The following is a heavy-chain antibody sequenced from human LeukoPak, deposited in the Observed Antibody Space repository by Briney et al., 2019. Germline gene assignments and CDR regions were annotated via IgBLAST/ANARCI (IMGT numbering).Heavy chain of an antibody. Sequence: SETLSLTCTVSGGSISSGSYYWSWIRQPAGKGLEWIGRIYTSGSTNYNPSLKSRVTISVDTSKNQFSLKLSSVTAADTAVYYCARAHGGAAGRYYYYYYMDVWGKGTTVTISS. CDR1: GGSISSGSYY. CDR3: ARAHGGAAGRYYYYYYMDV. J-gene: IGHJ6*03. V-gene: IGHV4-61*02. CDR2: IYTSGST. D-gene: IGHD6-13*01.